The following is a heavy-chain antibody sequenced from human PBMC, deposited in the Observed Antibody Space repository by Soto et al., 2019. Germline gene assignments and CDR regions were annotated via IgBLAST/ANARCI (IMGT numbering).Heavy chain of an antibody. V-gene: IGHV4-39*01. D-gene: IGHD2-2*03. CDR1: ACCASTSKHS. J-gene: IGHJ6*02. Sequence: SGTLSVGSTGSACCASTSKHSWCRFRHAPGKGLEWIGTIYSSENTYYNPSLLSRVTISVDTSKNEFSLRLSSVTAADTAVYYCARLNGYCVSTNCHGYYGMDVWGQGTTVT. CDR2: IYSSENT. CDR3: ARLNGYCVSTNCHGYYGMDV.